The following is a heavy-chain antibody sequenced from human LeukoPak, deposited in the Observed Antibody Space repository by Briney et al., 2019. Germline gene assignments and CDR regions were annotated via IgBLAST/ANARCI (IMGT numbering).Heavy chain of an antibody. J-gene: IGHJ4*02. CDR3: ARVLPVASRDY. Sequence: GGSLRLSCAASGFTFSTYWMSWVRQAPGKGLEWVANIKQDGGDKFYVDSVKGRFTISRDNAKNSMYLQMSSLRAEDTAIYYCARVLPVASRDYWGQGTLVTVSS. CDR2: IKQDGGDK. V-gene: IGHV3-7*01. CDR1: GFTFSTYW. D-gene: IGHD2-2*01.